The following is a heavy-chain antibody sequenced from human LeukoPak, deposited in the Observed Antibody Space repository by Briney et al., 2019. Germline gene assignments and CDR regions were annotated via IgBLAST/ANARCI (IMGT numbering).Heavy chain of an antibody. CDR3: ARLEIYGSGSYYKSPGFFDL. V-gene: IGHV4-39*01. D-gene: IGHD3-10*01. J-gene: IGHJ2*01. Sequence: SETLSLTCTVSGGSISSSSYYWGWIRQPPGKGLEWIGSIYYSGSTYYNPSLKSRVTISVDTSKNQFFLKLSSVTAADTAAYYCARLEIYGSGSYYKSPGFFDLWGRGTLVTVSS. CDR2: IYYSGST. CDR1: GGSISSSSYY.